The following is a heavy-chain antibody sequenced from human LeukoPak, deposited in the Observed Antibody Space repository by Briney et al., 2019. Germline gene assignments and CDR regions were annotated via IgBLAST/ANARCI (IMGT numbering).Heavy chain of an antibody. V-gene: IGHV4-61*02. J-gene: IGHJ3*02. CDR3: ARGYSSGWYQDAFDI. CDR1: GGSISSGSYY. CDR2: IYTSGST. D-gene: IGHD6-19*01. Sequence: PSETLSLTCTVSGGSISSGSYYWSWIRQPAGKGLEWIGRIYTSGSTNYNPSLKSRVTISVDTSKNHFSLKLSSVTAADTAVYYCARGYSSGWYQDAFDIWGQGTMVTVSS.